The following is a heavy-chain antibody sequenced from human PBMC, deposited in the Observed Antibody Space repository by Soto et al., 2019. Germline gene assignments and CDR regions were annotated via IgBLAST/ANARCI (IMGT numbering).Heavy chain of an antibody. CDR2: ISAYNGNT. J-gene: IGHJ6*03. D-gene: IGHD3-3*01. CDR1: GYTFTSYG. CDR3: ARVHYDFWSGYPGTYYYYCMDV. Sequence: ASVKVSCKASGYTFTSYGISWVRQAPGQGLEWMGWISAYNGNTNYAQKLQGRVTMTTDTSTSTAYMELRSLRSDDTAVYYCARVHYDFWSGYPGTYYYYCMDVWGKGTTVTVSS. V-gene: IGHV1-18*01.